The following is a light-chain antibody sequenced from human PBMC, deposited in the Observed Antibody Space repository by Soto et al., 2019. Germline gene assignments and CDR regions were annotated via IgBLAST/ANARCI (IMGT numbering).Light chain of an antibody. CDR3: CSYSGSSPIEV. V-gene: IGLV2-14*03. Sequence: QSALTQPASVSGSPGQSITISCTGTSSDVGGYNFVSWYQQHPGKAPRLMIFDVDNRPSGVSTRFSGSKSGNTASLTISGLQAEDEADYYCCSYSGSSPIEVFGGGTKLTVL. CDR1: SSDVGGYNF. CDR2: DVD. J-gene: IGLJ2*01.